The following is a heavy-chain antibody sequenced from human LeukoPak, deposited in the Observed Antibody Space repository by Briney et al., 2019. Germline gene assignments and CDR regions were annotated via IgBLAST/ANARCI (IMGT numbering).Heavy chain of an antibody. CDR2: IYYSGTT. Sequence: SETLSLTCTVSGGSISSYYWSWIRQPPGKGLEWIGYIYYSGTTNYNPSLKCRVTISVDTSKNQFSLKLSFVTAADTAVYYCARGVYTAAAQYGYWGQGTLVTVSS. V-gene: IGHV4-59*01. CDR3: ARGVYTAAAQYGY. CDR1: GGSISSYY. D-gene: IGHD6-13*01. J-gene: IGHJ4*02.